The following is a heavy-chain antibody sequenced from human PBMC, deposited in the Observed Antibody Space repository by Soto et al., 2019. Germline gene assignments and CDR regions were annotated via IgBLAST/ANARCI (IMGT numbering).Heavy chain of an antibody. CDR1: GYTFTDYS. D-gene: IGHD4-17*01. Sequence: ASVKVSCKASGYTFTDYSVYWVRQAPGQGLEWMGRINPNTGGTNSAQKFQGRATLTRDTSINTVYMELSRLRSDDTAVYYCARVGEDYGGKGYFAYWGQGTLVTVSS. J-gene: IGHJ4*02. CDR3: ARVGEDYGGKGYFAY. CDR2: INPNTGGT. V-gene: IGHV1-2*02.